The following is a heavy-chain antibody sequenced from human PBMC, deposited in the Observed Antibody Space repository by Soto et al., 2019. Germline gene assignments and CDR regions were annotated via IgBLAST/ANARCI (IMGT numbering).Heavy chain of an antibody. CDR3: ARANVDTAMVKIYYFDY. CDR2: IIPIFGTA. Sequence: QVQLVQSGAEVKKPVSSVKVSCKASGGTFSSYAISWVRQAPGQGLEWMGGIIPIFGTANYAQKFQGRVTITADESTSTAYMELSSLRSEDTAVYYCARANVDTAMVKIYYFDYWGQGTLVTVSS. J-gene: IGHJ4*02. CDR1: GGTFSSYA. V-gene: IGHV1-69*12. D-gene: IGHD5-18*01.